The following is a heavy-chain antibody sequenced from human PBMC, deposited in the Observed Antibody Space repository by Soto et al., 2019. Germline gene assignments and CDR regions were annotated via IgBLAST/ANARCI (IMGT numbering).Heavy chain of an antibody. Sequence: ASVKASCKASGDRFTTYAITWVRQAPGQGLEWMGWITAYNGNTNYAQKLQGRVTMTTDTSTSTAYMELRSLRSDDTAMYYCATGRIVGATSPWVTWGQGTLVTVSS. V-gene: IGHV1-18*01. CDR2: ITAYNGNT. J-gene: IGHJ5*02. D-gene: IGHD1-26*01. CDR3: ATGRIVGATSPWVT. CDR1: GDRFTTYA.